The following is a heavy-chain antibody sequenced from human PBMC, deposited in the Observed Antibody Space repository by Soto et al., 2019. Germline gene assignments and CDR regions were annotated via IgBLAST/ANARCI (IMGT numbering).Heavy chain of an antibody. CDR1: GFTFSSYA. CDR2: ISGSGGST. Sequence: GALRLSCAASGFTFSSYAMSWVRQAPGKGLEWVSAISGSGGSTYCADSVKGRFTISRDNSKNTLYLQMNSLRAEDTAVYYCAKDYDSSGYLLVFDYWGQGTLVTVSS. J-gene: IGHJ4*02. V-gene: IGHV3-23*01. CDR3: AKDYDSSGYLLVFDY. D-gene: IGHD3-22*01.